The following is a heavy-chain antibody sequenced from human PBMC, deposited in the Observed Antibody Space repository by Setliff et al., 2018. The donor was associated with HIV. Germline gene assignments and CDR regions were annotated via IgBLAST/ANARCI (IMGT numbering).Heavy chain of an antibody. Sequence: SETLSLTCTVSGGSISHYYWIWIRQPPGKRLEWIGFIYYTGSTHYNPSLKSRVSMSLDTSKNQFSLSLSSVTAADTAIYYCARHVSVGPTYYYDSWGQGTLVTVSS. D-gene: IGHD3-3*01. CDR3: ARHVSVGPTYYYDS. V-gene: IGHV4-59*08. CDR2: IYYTGST. CDR1: GGSISHYY. J-gene: IGHJ4*02.